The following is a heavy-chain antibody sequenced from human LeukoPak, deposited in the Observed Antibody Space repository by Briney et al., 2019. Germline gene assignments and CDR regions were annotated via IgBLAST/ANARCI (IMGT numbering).Heavy chain of an antibody. CDR3: ARVRATTPHDAFDI. CDR2: IKQDESEK. Sequence: GGSLRLSCAASGFTFSSYWMSWVRQAPGKGLEWVANIKQDESEKYYVDSVKGRFTISRDNAKNSLYMQMSSLRAEDTAVYYCARVRATTPHDAFDIWGQGTMVTVSS. CDR1: GFTFSSYW. V-gene: IGHV3-7*01. J-gene: IGHJ3*02. D-gene: IGHD1-26*01.